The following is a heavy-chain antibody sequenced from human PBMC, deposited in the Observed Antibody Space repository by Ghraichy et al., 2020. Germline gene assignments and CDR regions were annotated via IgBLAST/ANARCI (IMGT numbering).Heavy chain of an antibody. Sequence: GGSLRLSCAASGFTFSSYWMHWVRQAPGKGLVWVSRINSDGSSTSYADSVKGRFTISRDNAKNTLFLQMNSLRAEDTAVYYCAREIWRSAYCVDYWGQGTLVTGSS. J-gene: IGHJ4*02. D-gene: IGHD3-3*01. CDR2: INSDGSST. V-gene: IGHV3-74*01. CDR3: AREIWRSAYCVDY. CDR1: GFTFSSYW.